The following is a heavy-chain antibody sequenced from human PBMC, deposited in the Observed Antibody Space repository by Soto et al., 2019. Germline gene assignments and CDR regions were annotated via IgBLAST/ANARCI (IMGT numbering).Heavy chain of an antibody. Sequence: PSETLSLTCTVSGGSISSSSYYWGWIRQPPGKGLEWIGSIYYSGSTYYNPSLKSRVTISVDTSKDQFSLKLSSVTAADTAVYYCARNLFKGDEEWELLVGVDYWGQGTLVTISS. CDR2: IYYSGST. D-gene: IGHD1-26*01. V-gene: IGHV4-39*01. CDR1: GGSISSSSYY. J-gene: IGHJ4*02. CDR3: ARNLFKGDEEWELLVGVDY.